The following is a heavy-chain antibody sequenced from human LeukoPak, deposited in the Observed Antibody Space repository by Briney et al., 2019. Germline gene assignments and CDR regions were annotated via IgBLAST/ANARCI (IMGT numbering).Heavy chain of an antibody. Sequence: ASVKVSCKASGYTFPSYFMHWVRQAPGQGLGWMGIINPTGGSTTYAQKFQGRVTMTRDTSTSTVYMELSSLRSDDTAVYYCARTAARRFDYWGQGTLVTVSS. CDR3: ARTAARRFDY. D-gene: IGHD6-6*01. CDR1: GYTFPSYF. J-gene: IGHJ4*02. CDR2: INPTGGST. V-gene: IGHV1-46*01.